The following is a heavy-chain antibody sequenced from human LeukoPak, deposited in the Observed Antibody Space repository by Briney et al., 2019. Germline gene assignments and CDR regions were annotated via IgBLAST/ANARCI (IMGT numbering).Heavy chain of an antibody. Sequence: ASVKVSCKASGYTFTSYDINWVRQATGQGLEWMGWMNPNSGNTGYAQKFQGRVTITRNTSISTAYMELSSLRSVDTAVYYCARGVAYCGGDCYPYWGQGTLVTVSS. CDR2: MNPNSGNT. V-gene: IGHV1-8*03. J-gene: IGHJ4*02. CDR3: ARGVAYCGGDCYPY. CDR1: GYTFTSYD. D-gene: IGHD2-21*02.